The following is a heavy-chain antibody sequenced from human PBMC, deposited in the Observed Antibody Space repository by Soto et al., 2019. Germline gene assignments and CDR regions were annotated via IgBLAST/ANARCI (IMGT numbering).Heavy chain of an antibody. CDR1: GDSVSSNSAA. V-gene: IGHV6-1*01. CDR3: ARESSSPLRIQPKTKPFVP. CDR2: TYYRSKWYN. Sequence: PSQTLSLTCAISGDSVSSNSAAWNWIRQSPSRGLEWLGRTYYRSKWYNDYAVSVKRRITINPDTSKNKFSLQLNSVTPEDTAVYYCARESSSPLRIQPKTKPFVPRGERTLVTGSS. J-gene: IGHJ5*02. D-gene: IGHD6-6*01.